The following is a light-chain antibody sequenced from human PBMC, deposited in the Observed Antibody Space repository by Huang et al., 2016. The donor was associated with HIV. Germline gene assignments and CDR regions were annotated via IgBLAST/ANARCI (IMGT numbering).Light chain of an antibody. J-gene: IGKJ1*01. Sequence: EILMTQSPATLSVSPGERATLSCRASQSVSSNLAWYQQNPGQAPRLLIQGAPTRATGIPARFSGSGSGTEFTLTISSLQSEDFAVYYCQQYNNWPPTFGQGTKVEIK. V-gene: IGKV3-15*01. CDR1: QSVSSN. CDR2: GAP. CDR3: QQYNNWPPT.